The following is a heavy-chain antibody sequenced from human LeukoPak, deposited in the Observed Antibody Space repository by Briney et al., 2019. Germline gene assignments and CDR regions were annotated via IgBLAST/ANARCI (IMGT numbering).Heavy chain of an antibody. D-gene: IGHD5-18*01. CDR3: ARNGEQLWPDY. V-gene: IGHV3-21*01. J-gene: IGHJ4*02. CDR1: GFTFSSYS. CDR2: ISSSSSYI. Sequence: GGSLRLSCAASGFTFSSYSMNWVRQAPGKGLEWVSSISSSSSYIYYADSVKGRFTISRGNAKNSLYLQMNSLRAEDTAVYYCARNGEQLWPDYWGQGTLVTVSS.